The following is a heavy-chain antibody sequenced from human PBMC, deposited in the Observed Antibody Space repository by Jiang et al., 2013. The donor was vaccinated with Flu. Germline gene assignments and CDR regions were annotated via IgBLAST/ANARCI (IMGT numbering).Heavy chain of an antibody. Sequence: VQLLESGGGVVQPGRSLRLSCAASGFTFSSYGMHWVRQAPGKGLEWVAVIWYDGSNKYYADSVKGRFTISRDNSKNTLYLQMNSLRAEDTAVYYCARVGDYGEYAAHFDYWGQGTLVTVSS. CDR1: GFTFSSYG. D-gene: IGHD4-17*01. J-gene: IGHJ4*02. CDR3: ARVGDYGEYAAHFDY. CDR2: IWYDGSNK. V-gene: IGHV3-33*01.